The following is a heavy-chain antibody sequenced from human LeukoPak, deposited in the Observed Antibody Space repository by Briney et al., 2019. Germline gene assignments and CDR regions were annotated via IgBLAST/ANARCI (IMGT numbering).Heavy chain of an antibody. D-gene: IGHD3-22*01. Sequence: SETLSLTCTVSGYSLSSGYYWGWIRQPPGKGLEWIGSVDHSGGTYYNPSLKSRVTISVDTSKNQFSLKLSSVTAADTAVYYCARALKYYYDSSGFPPHWFDPWGQGTLVTVSS. J-gene: IGHJ5*02. CDR3: ARALKYYYDSSGFPPHWFDP. V-gene: IGHV4-38-2*02. CDR1: GYSLSSGYY. CDR2: VDHSGGT.